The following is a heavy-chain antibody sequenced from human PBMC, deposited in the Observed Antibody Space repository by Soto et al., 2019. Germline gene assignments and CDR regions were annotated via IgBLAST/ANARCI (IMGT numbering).Heavy chain of an antibody. V-gene: IGHV1-46*01. CDR2: INPSGGST. Sequence: ASVKVACKASGYPFTGYYMHWVRQAPGQGLEWMGIINPSGGSTSYAQKFQGRVTMTRDTSTSTVYMELSSLRSEDTAVYYCARGLGVLDAFDIWGQGIMVTVSS. CDR1: GYPFTGYY. J-gene: IGHJ3*02. CDR3: ARGLGVLDAFDI. D-gene: IGHD3-10*01.